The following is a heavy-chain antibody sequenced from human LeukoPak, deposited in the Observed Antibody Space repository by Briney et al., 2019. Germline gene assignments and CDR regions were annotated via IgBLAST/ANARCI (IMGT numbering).Heavy chain of an antibody. V-gene: IGHV1-24*01. CDR1: GYSLTELS. J-gene: IGHJ4*02. CDR2: FDPEDGET. D-gene: IGHD5-12*01. CDR3: ATLWNIVATIDY. Sequence: ASVKVFCKVSGYSLTELSMHWVRQAPGKGLEWMGGFDPEDGETIYAQKFQGRVTMTEDTSPGTAYMELSSLRSEDTAVYYCATLWNIVATIDYWGQGTLVTVSS.